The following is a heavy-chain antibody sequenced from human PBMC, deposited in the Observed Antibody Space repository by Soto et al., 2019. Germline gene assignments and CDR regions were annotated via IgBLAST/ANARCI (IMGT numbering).Heavy chain of an antibody. Sequence: SVRVSCKASGFNFRTTAVQWVRQARGQRLEWIGWIVVGSGNTNYAQKFQERVTITRDMSTSTAYMDVSSLRSEDTAVYYCAADPYYYDSSDYYTFDQWGQGTLVTVSS. D-gene: IGHD3-22*01. CDR2: IVVGSGNT. CDR3: AADPYYYDSSDYYTFDQ. V-gene: IGHV1-58*01. J-gene: IGHJ4*02. CDR1: GFNFRTTA.